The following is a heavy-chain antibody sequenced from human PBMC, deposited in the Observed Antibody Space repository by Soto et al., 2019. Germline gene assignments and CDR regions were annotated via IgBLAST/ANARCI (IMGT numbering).Heavy chain of an antibody. D-gene: IGHD3-9*01. Sequence: GSLRLSCAGSGFTFSDFSMHWVRQAPGKGLEWVAVLSYDVRNKFYVDSVKDRFTISRDNSKNTLYLEMNSLRAEDTAVYYCARERVTGYYNVIGYWGQETQVTVSS. CDR2: LSYDVRNK. CDR3: ARERVTGYYNVIGY. J-gene: IGHJ4*02. V-gene: IGHV3-30*04. CDR1: GFTFSDFS.